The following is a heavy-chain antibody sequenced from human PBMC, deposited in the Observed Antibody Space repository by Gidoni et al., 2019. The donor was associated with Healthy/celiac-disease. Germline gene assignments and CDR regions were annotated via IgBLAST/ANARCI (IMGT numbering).Heavy chain of an antibody. D-gene: IGHD3-9*01. J-gene: IGHJ5*02. CDR1: GFTFSSYG. V-gene: IGHV3-30*18. CDR2: ISYDGSNK. CDR3: AKDPYSEWLLVSWFDP. Sequence: QVQLVESGGGVVQPGRSLRLSCAASGFTFSSYGMHWVRQAPGKGLEWVAGISYDGSNKYYADSVKGRFTISRDNSKNTLYLQMNSLRAEDTAVYYCAKDPYSEWLLVSWFDPWGQGTLVTVSS.